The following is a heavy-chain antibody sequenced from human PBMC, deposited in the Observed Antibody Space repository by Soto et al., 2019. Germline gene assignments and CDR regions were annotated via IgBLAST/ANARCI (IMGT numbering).Heavy chain of an antibody. CDR1: GFTFSNCW. CDR2: IKQDGSDK. J-gene: IGHJ4*02. CDR3: ARGYCSSPTCYANNFDY. V-gene: IGHV3-7*03. D-gene: IGHD2-2*01. Sequence: EVQLVESGGDLVQPGGSLRLSCAASGFTFSNCWMTWVRQAPGKGLEWVANIKQDGSDKYYMDSVKGRFTISRDNAKNSLYLQLNSLGVEDTAVYYCARGYCSSPTCYANNFDYWGQGTLVTVSS.